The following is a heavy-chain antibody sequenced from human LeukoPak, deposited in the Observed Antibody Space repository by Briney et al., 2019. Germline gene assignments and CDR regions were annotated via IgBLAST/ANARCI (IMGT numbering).Heavy chain of an antibody. D-gene: IGHD3-10*01. CDR1: GYTFTSYG. V-gene: IGHV1-18*01. J-gene: IGHJ4*02. CDR3: ARLGFGELLTHIDY. Sequence: ASVKVSCKASGYTFTSYGISWVRQAPGQGLEWMGWISPYNGNTNYAQKLQGRVTMTTDTSTSTAYMELRSLRSDDTAVYYCARLGFGELLTHIDYWGQGTLVTVSS. CDR2: ISPYNGNT.